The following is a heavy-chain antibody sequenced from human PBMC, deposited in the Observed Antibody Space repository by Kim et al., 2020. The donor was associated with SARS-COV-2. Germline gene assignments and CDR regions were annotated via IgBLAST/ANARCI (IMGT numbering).Heavy chain of an antibody. Sequence: ASVKVSCKASGYTFTGYYMHWVRQAPGQGLEWMGRINPNSGGTNYAQKFQGRVTMTRDTSISTAYMELSRLRSDDTVVYYCARGAAISYIWGSYRTNYYYYGMDVWGQGTTVTVSS. D-gene: IGHD3-16*02. CDR2: INPNSGGT. J-gene: IGHJ6*02. CDR3: ARGAAISYIWGSYRTNYYYYGMDV. CDR1: GYTFTGYY. V-gene: IGHV1-2*05.